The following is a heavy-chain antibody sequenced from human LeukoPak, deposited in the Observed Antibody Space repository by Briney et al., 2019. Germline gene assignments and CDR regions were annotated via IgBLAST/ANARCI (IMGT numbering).Heavy chain of an antibody. D-gene: IGHD3-22*01. V-gene: IGHV3-49*04. J-gene: IGHJ3*02. CDR1: GLTFSSYP. CDR3: SRESGGRLDYYDSGRYVTAFDI. Sequence: GGSLRLSCAASGLTFSSYPMHWVRQAPGKGLEWVGFIRSRAYGGTTEYAASVKGRFSISREDSKSTAYLQMSSLKTEDTALYYCSRESGGRLDYYDSGRYVTAFDIWGQGTMVTVSS. CDR2: IRSRAYGGTT.